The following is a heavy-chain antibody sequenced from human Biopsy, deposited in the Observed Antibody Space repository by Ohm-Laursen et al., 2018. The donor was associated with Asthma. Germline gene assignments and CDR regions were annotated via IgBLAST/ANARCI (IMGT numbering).Heavy chain of an antibody. D-gene: IGHD3-16*01. J-gene: IGHJ6*02. Sequence: GASVKVSCKASGGTFRTYAFNWVRQAPGQGLEWMGGIIPMYGVPKVAQKFQGRVTITADESTSTAYMEMSSLRSEDTAVYYCARVDAIMISRDFYFYSGFDLWGQGTTVRVSS. CDR3: ARVDAIMISRDFYFYSGFDL. CDR1: GGTFRTYA. CDR2: IIPMYGVP. V-gene: IGHV1-69*13.